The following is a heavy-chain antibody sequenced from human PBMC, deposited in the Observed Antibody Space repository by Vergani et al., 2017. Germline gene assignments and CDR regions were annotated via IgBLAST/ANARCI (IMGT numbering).Heavy chain of an antibody. J-gene: IGHJ3*02. V-gene: IGHV3-23*01. D-gene: IGHD1-26*01. CDR3: AKDLWPLIDDEWGDAFDI. CDR1: GFTFSSYA. Sequence: EVQLLESGGGLVQPGGSLRLSCAASGFTFSSYAMSWVRQAPGKGLEWVSAISGSGGSTYYADSVKGRFTISRDNSKNTLYLQMTSLRAEDTAVYYCAKDLWPLIDDEWGDAFDIWGQGTMVTVSS. CDR2: ISGSGGST.